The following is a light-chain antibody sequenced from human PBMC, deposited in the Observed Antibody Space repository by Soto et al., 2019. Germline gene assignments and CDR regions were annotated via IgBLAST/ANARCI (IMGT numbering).Light chain of an antibody. CDR3: QQYGSSPRT. V-gene: IGKV3-20*01. J-gene: IGKJ1*01. CDR1: QSVSSNY. CDR2: GAF. Sequence: EIVLTQSPGTLSLSPGERSTFSCLASQSVSSNYLAWYQQKPGQAPRLLIYGAFKRATGITDRFSGSGSGTDFTLTISRMEPEDFAVYCCQQYGSSPRTFGQGTKVDI.